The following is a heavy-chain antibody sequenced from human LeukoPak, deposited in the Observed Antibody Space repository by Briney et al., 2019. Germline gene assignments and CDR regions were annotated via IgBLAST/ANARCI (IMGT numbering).Heavy chain of an antibody. J-gene: IGHJ6*03. CDR2: IKQDGSEK. CDR3: ARSYSYGSGYYYYMDV. V-gene: IGHV3-7*01. CDR1: GFTFSSYW. D-gene: IGHD5-18*01. Sequence: PGGSLRLSCAASGFTFSSYWMSWVRQAPGKGLEWVANIKQDGSEKYYVDSVKGRFTISRDNAKHSLYLQMNSLRAEDTAVYYCARSYSYGSGYYYYMDVWGKGTTVTVSS.